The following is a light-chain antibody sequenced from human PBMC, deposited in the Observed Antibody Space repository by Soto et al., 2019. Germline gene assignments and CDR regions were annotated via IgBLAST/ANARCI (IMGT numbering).Light chain of an antibody. CDR1: HSISSAY. CDR3: QQYGSSSVYS. V-gene: IGKV3-20*01. Sequence: VVLTQSPGTLSLSPGDRVTLSCRASHSISSAYIAWYQKKPGQTPSLLIYGASSRASGVPDRFGGSGSGTEFTLTISRLEPEDFAFYYCQQYGSSSVYSFGQGTKLEIK. CDR2: GAS. J-gene: IGKJ2*03.